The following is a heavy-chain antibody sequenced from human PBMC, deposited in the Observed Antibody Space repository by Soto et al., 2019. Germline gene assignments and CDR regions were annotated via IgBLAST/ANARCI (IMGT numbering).Heavy chain of an antibody. CDR2: IYYSGST. CDR1: GGSISSGGYY. J-gene: IGHJ5*02. D-gene: IGHD2-2*01. V-gene: IGHV4-31*03. Sequence: SKTLSLTCTVSGGSISSGGYYWSWIRQHPGKGLEWIGYIYYSGSTYYNPSLKSRVTISVDTSKNQFSLKLSSVTAADTAVYYCARAPNIVVVPAAGYWFDPWGQGTLGTGSS. CDR3: ARAPNIVVVPAAGYWFDP.